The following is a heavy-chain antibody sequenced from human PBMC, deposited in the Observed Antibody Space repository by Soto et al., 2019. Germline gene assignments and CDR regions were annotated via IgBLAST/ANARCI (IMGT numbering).Heavy chain of an antibody. CDR2: IIPILGIA. CDR1: GGTFSSYT. J-gene: IGHJ3*02. CDR3: AWGDCSGGSCYPLAAFDI. Sequence: QVQLVQSGAEVKKPGSSVKVSCKASGGTFSSYTISWVRQAPGQGLEWMGRIIPILGIANYAQKFQGRVTITADKSTSTAYMELSSLRSEDTAVYYCAWGDCSGGSCYPLAAFDIWGQGTMVTVSS. D-gene: IGHD2-15*01. V-gene: IGHV1-69*02.